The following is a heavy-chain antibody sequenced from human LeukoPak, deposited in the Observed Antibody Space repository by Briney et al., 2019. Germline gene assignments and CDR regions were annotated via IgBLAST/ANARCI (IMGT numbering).Heavy chain of an antibody. J-gene: IGHJ3*02. CDR3: ARDGSVGDFWSGYSNDAFDI. V-gene: IGHV4-59*01. CDR2: IYYSGST. D-gene: IGHD3-3*01. CDR1: GGSISSYY. Sequence: PSETLSLTCTVSGGSISSYYWSWIRQPPGKGLEWIGYIYYSGSTNYNPSLKSRVTISVDTSKNQFSLKLSSVTAADTAVYYCARDGSVGDFWSGYSNDAFDIWGQGTMVTVSS.